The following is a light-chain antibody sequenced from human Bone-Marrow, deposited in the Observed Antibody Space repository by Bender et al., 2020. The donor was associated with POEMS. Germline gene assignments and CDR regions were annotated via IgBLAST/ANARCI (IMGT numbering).Light chain of an antibody. CDR3: QAWYNNNDVV. CDR2: EQT. V-gene: IGLV3-1*01. J-gene: IGLJ2*01. Sequence: SFDLTQPPSVAVSPGQTAIITCSGDFLGDKSVSWYQQKPGQSPVVVIYEQTRRPSGTPERFSGSRSGNTATLTISGTQAMDEADYYCQAWYNNNDVVFGGGTTLTVL. CDR1: FLGDKS.